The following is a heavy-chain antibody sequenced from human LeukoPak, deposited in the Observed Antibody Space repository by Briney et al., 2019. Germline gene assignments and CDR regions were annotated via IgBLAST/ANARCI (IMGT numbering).Heavy chain of an antibody. CDR2: IIPIFGTA. CDR3: ARGDRDGYNYYYYYYMDV. D-gene: IGHD5-24*01. Sequence: SVKVSCKASGGTFSSYAISWVRQAPGQGLEWMGRIIPIFGTANYAQKFQGRVTITTDESTSTAYIELSSLRSEDTAVYYCARGDRDGYNYYYYYYMDVWGKGTTVTVSS. J-gene: IGHJ6*03. V-gene: IGHV1-69*05. CDR1: GGTFSSYA.